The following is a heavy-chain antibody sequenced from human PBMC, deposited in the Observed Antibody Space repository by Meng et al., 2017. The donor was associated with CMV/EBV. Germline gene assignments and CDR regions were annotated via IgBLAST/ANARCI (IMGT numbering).Heavy chain of an antibody. CDR3: ARDAVVPVDAPFRY. V-gene: IGHV1-18*01. J-gene: IGHJ4*02. CDR2: ISAYNGNT. CDR1: GYTFTSYG. D-gene: IGHD2-2*01. Sequence: QVQLVQSGAGVQKPGASVKVSCKASGYTFTSYGISWVRQAPGKGLEWMGWISAYNGNTNYAQKVQGRVTMTTDKSTSTAYMELSSLRSDDTAVYYCARDAVVPVDAPFRYWGQGTLVTVSS.